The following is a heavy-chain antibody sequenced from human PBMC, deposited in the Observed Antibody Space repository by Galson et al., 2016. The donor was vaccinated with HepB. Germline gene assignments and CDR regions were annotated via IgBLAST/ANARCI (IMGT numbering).Heavy chain of an antibody. Sequence: CAISGDSVSNNSATWNWVRQSPSRGLAWLGRTYYRSAWYYEYTLALRGRIIVNQDPSTNQFSLQLNSVPPEDTAIYYCTRTTRRCRKLACDVWGPGSTLTVSS. CDR2: TYYRSAWYY. CDR1: GDSVSNNSAT. J-gene: IGHJ3*01. V-gene: IGHV6-1*01. CDR3: TRTTRRCRKLACDV. D-gene: IGHD1-14*01.